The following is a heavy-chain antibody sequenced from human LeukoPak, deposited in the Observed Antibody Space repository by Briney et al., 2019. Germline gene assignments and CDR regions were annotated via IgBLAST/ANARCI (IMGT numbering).Heavy chain of an antibody. CDR3: ARDEGYYDSSGLDY. CDR1: GGSISSSNW. V-gene: IGHV4-4*02. D-gene: IGHD3-22*01. J-gene: IGHJ4*02. CDR2: IYHSGST. Sequence: PSETLSLTCAVSGGSISSSNWWSWVRQPPGKGLEWIGEIYHSGSTNYNPSLKSRVTISVDKSKNQFPLKLSSVTAADTAVYYCARDEGYYDSSGLDYWGQGTLVTVSS.